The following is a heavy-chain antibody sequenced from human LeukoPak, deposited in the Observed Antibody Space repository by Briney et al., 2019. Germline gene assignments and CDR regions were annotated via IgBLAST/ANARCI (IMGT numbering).Heavy chain of an antibody. V-gene: IGHV3-15*01. CDR3: TTVHGAGPVNFDH. J-gene: IGHJ4*02. Sequence: PGRSLRLSCTASGFTFTDTWMTWVRQAPGKGLEWVGRIKSNSDGGTTDYAVPVKGRFSISRDDSKSTLYLQIYSLKTEDAAVYYCTTVHGAGPVNFDHWGQGSLVTVSS. CDR2: IKSNSDGGTT. CDR1: GFTFTDTW. D-gene: IGHD3-10*01.